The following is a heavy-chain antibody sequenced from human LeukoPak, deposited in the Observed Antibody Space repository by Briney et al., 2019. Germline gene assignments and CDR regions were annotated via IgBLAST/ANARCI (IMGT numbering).Heavy chain of an antibody. CDR1: GFTFSSYA. CDR2: IGYDGSNK. D-gene: IGHD3-10*02. Sequence: GGSLRLSCAASGFTFSSYAMHWVRQAPAKGLEWVAVIGYDGSNKDYGDSVKGRFTVSRDNAKNSLYLQMNSLRAEDTAVYYCAELGITMIGGVWGKGTTVTISS. CDR3: AELGITMIGGV. J-gene: IGHJ6*04. V-gene: IGHV3-33*03.